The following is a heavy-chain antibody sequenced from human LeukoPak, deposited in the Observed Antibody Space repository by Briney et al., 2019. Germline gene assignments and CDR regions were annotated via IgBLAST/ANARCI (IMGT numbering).Heavy chain of an antibody. Sequence: PSETLSLTCTVSGGSISSSSYYWGWIRQPPGKGLEWIGSIYYSGSTYYNPSLKSRVTISVDTSKNQFSLKLSSVTAADTAVYYCARDQRGYSYGYVPLFDYWGQGTLVTVSS. CDR2: IYYSGST. J-gene: IGHJ4*02. CDR3: ARDQRGYSYGYVPLFDY. CDR1: GGSISSSSYY. V-gene: IGHV4-39*07. D-gene: IGHD5-18*01.